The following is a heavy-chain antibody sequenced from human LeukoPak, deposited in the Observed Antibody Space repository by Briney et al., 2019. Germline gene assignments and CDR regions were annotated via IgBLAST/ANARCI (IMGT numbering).Heavy chain of an antibody. CDR2: IYTSGST. CDR1: GGSISSGSYY. Sequence: SETLSLTCTVSGGSISSGSYYWSWIRQPAGKGLEWIGRIYTSGSTNYNPSLKSRVTISVDTSKNQFSLKLSSVTAADTAVYYCARAVAGYNWFDPWGQGTLVIVSS. J-gene: IGHJ5*02. CDR3: ARAVAGYNWFDP. D-gene: IGHD6-19*01. V-gene: IGHV4-61*02.